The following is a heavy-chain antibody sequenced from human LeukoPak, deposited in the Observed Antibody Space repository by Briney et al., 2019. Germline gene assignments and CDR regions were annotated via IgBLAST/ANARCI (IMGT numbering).Heavy chain of an antibody. CDR1: GFTFSTYV. D-gene: IGHD3-3*01. CDR3: ASGPPFLKYFEY. Sequence: GGSLRLSCAASGFTFSTYVMNWFRQAPGKGLEWVSTISVGAEYIFCADSVKGRFTISRDDSNNALYLQMHSLRAEDTALYYCASGPPFLKYFEYWGQGTLVTVSS. J-gene: IGHJ4*02. V-gene: IGHV3-23*01. CDR2: ISVGAEYI.